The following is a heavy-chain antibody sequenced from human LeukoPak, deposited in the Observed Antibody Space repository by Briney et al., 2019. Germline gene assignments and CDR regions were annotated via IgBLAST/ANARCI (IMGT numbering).Heavy chain of an antibody. V-gene: IGHV3-66*04. J-gene: IGHJ4*02. D-gene: IGHD6-19*01. Sequence: GGSLRLSCAASGFTVSSNYMSWVRQAPGKGLERVSVIYSGGSTYYADSVKGRFTISRDNSKNTLYLQMNSLRAEDTAVYYCARHQSGYSSGWGYYFDYWGQGTLVTVSS. CDR3: ARHQSGYSSGWGYYFDY. CDR2: IYSGGST. CDR1: GFTVSSNY.